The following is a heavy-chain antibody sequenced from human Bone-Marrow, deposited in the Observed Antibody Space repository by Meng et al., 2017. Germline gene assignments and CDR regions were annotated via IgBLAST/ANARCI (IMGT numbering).Heavy chain of an antibody. Sequence: QVQLQEQGPGLVKPSQALSLTCTVSGGSISSGGYYWSWIRQHPGKGLEWIGYIYYSGTTYYNPSLSSLVTISVDTSKNQFSLNLSSVTAADTAVYYCARDIRQGGNIWFDPWGQGTLVTVSS. J-gene: IGHJ5*02. V-gene: IGHV4-31*01. CDR2: IYYSGTT. CDR3: ARDIRQGGNIWFDP. D-gene: IGHD3-16*01. CDR1: GGSISSGGYY.